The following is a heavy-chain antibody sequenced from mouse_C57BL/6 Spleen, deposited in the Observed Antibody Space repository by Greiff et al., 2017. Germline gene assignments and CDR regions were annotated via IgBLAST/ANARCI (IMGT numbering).Heavy chain of an antibody. CDR2: INPSNGGT. J-gene: IGHJ4*01. CDR3: ARGILYAMDD. V-gene: IGHV1-53*01. Sequence: QVQLQQPGTELVKPGASVKLSCKASGYTFTGYWMHWVKQRPGQSLEWIGNINPSNGGTNYNAKFKSKATMTVDKSSSTAYMQLSSLTSEDSAVYYCARGILYAMDDWGQGTSVTVSS. CDR1: GYTFTGYW.